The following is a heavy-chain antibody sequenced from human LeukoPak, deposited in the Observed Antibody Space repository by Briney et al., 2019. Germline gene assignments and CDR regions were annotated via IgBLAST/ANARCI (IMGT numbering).Heavy chain of an antibody. CDR2: ISGSGGST. CDR3: AKDQSGYGDYVVAFDI. V-gene: IGHV3-23*01. J-gene: IGHJ3*02. D-gene: IGHD4-17*01. CDR1: GFTFSSYA. Sequence: GGSLRLSCAASGFTFSSYAMSWVRQAPGKGLEWVSAISGSGGSTYYADSVKGRFTISRDNSKNTLYLQMNSLRAEDTAVYYCAKDQSGYGDYVVAFDIWGQGTMVTVSS.